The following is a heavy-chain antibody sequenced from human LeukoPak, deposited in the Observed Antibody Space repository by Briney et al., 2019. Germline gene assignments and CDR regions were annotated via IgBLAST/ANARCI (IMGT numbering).Heavy chain of an antibody. D-gene: IGHD1-14*01. Sequence: GGSLRLSCAASGFTFSSYAMHGVRQAPGKGLEWVAVISYDGSNKYYADSVKGRFTISRDNSKNTLYLQMNSLRAEDTAVYYCARVKPSYYYYYMDVWGKGTTVTVSS. CDR3: ARVKPSYYYYYMDV. V-gene: IGHV3-30-3*01. CDR2: ISYDGSNK. CDR1: GFTFSSYA. J-gene: IGHJ6*03.